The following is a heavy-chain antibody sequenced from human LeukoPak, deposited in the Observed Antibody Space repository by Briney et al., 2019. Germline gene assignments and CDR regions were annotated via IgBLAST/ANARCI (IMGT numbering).Heavy chain of an antibody. J-gene: IGHJ4*02. CDR2: VYSSGVG. V-gene: IGHV4-4*07. CDR3: AREEFLHEIDSSGYFVY. D-gene: IGHD3-22*01. CDR1: GGSITGYY. Sequence: SETLSLTCTGSGGSITGYYWTWIRQPAGQGLEWLGRVYSSGVGNYNPSLTSRVTMSVDTSKNQFSLKLTSLTAADTAVYYCAREEFLHEIDSSGYFVYWGQGALVTVSS.